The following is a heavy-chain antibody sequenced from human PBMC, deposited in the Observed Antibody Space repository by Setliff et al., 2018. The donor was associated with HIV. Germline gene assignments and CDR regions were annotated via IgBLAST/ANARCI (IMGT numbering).Heavy chain of an antibody. J-gene: IGHJ6*03. V-gene: IGHV4-38-2*02. D-gene: IGHD5-12*01. CDR3: ARQGGYSGYGFYYYYYYMDV. CDR1: GSSISSNYY. CDR2: IDASANT. Sequence: SETLSLTCTVSGSSISSNYYWAWIRQAPGKGLEWIGCIDASANTYYNPSLKSRVTISVDTSKNQFSLKLSSVTAADTAVYYCARQGGYSGYGFYYYYYYMDVWGKGTTVTVSS.